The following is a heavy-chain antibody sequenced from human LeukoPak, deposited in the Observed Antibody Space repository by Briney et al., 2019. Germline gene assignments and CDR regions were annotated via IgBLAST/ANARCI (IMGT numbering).Heavy chain of an antibody. D-gene: IGHD4-11*01. CDR2: VNHSGST. CDR1: GGSFSGYY. V-gene: IGHV4-34*01. Sequence: PSETLSLTCAVYGGSFSGYYWSWIRQPPGKGLEWIGEVNHSGSTNYNPSLKSRVTISVDTSKNQFSLELSSVTAADTAVYYCARGSRGPRPHYSNYGKFDYWGQGTLVTVSS. J-gene: IGHJ4*02. CDR3: ARGSRGPRPHYSNYGKFDY.